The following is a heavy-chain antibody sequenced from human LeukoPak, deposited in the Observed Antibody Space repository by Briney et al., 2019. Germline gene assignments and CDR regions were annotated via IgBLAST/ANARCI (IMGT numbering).Heavy chain of an antibody. CDR2: ISGSGGST. CDR1: GFTFSSYA. Sequence: GGSLRLSCAASGFTFSSYAMSWVRQAPGKGLEWVSAISGSGGSTYYADSVKGRFTISRDNAKNSLYLQMNSLRAEDMALYYCAKDSLSGPTSYYDFWSGSHAFDIWGQGTMVTVSS. V-gene: IGHV3-23*01. CDR3: AKDSLSGPTSYYDFWSGSHAFDI. D-gene: IGHD3-3*01. J-gene: IGHJ3*02.